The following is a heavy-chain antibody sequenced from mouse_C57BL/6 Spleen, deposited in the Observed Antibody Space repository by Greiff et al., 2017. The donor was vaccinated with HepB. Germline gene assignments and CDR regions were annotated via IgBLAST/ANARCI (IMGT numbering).Heavy chain of an antibody. J-gene: IGHJ1*03. CDR3: ASPSGYCGSSYRWYFDV. V-gene: IGHV1-52*01. Sequence: QVQLQQPGAELVRPGSSVKLSCKASGYTFTSYWMHWVKQRPIQGLEWIGNIDPSDSETHYNQKFKDKATLTVDKSSRAAYMQLSSLRSEDSAVYYWASPSGYCGSSYRWYFDVWGTGTTVTVSS. CDR2: IDPSDSET. CDR1: GYTFTSYW. D-gene: IGHD1-1*01.